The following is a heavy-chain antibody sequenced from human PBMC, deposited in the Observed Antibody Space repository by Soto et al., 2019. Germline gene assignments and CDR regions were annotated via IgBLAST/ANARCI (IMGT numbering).Heavy chain of an antibody. Sequence: EVQLVESGGGLVQPGGSLRLSCAASEFTFGIYWMNWVRQAPGEGLEWVANIKPDGSEKYYVDSVKGRFTISRDNAMNSLFLQMDSLRAEDTGVYYCAKAYDMDVWGRGTTVTVSS. CDR3: AKAYDMDV. CDR1: EFTFGIYW. CDR2: IKPDGSEK. J-gene: IGHJ6*02. V-gene: IGHV3-7*01.